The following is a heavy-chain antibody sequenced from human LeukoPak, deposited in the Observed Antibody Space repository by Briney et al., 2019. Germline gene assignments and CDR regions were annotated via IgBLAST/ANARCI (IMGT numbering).Heavy chain of an antibody. CDR3: AKWERLNRVFF. CDR1: GGSISSSGYY. V-gene: IGHV4-39*01. D-gene: IGHD1-26*01. Sequence: PSETLSLTCTVSGGSISSSGYYWGWIRQPPGKGLEWIGSIYYSGSTYYNPSLKSRVTISVDTSKNQFSLKLSSVTAADTAVYYCAKWERLNRVFFWGQGTLVAVSS. J-gene: IGHJ1*01. CDR2: IYYSGST.